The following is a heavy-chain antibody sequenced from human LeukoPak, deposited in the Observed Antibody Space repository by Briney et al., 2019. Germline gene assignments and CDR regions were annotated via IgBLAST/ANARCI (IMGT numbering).Heavy chain of an antibody. CDR1: GFTFGSYD. D-gene: IGHD4-17*01. J-gene: IGHJ4*02. CDR3: AKKGQADDYGKPD. V-gene: IGHV3-23*01. CDR2: ISRGVGST. Sequence: GGSLGLSCAASGFTFGSYDLSWVRQAPGKGLECVAAISRGVGSTYYADSVKGRFTISRDNSKNTLYLQMNNLRADDTAEYYCAKKGQADDYGKPDWGQGTLVTVSS.